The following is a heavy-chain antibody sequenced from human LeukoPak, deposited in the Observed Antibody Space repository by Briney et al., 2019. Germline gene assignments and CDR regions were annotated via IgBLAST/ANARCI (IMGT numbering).Heavy chain of an antibody. Sequence: GGSLRLSCAASGFTFSSYSMNWVRQAPGKGLERVSSISSSSSYIYYADSVKGRFTISRDNAKNSLYLQMNSLRAEDTAVYYCARTYYYDSSGSVAFDTWGQGTMVTVSS. J-gene: IGHJ3*02. CDR3: ARTYYYDSSGSVAFDT. CDR1: GFTFSSYS. V-gene: IGHV3-21*01. CDR2: ISSSSSYI. D-gene: IGHD3-22*01.